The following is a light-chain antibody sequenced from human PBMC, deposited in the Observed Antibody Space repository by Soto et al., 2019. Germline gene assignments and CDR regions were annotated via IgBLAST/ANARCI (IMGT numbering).Light chain of an antibody. CDR3: QQRYDWPLT. J-gene: IGKJ5*01. Sequence: EIVLTQSPATLSLSPGETATLSCRASQSVYSYLAWYQQKPGQAPRLLIYDASNRATGIPARFSGSGSGTDFTLTISSLEPEDFAVDYCQQRYDWPLTFGQGTRLEIK. V-gene: IGKV3-11*01. CDR1: QSVYSY. CDR2: DAS.